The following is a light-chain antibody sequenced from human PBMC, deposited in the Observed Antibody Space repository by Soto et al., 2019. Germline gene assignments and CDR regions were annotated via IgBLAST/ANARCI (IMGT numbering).Light chain of an antibody. CDR1: QGITNR. V-gene: IGKV1-16*02. Sequence: DIQMTHSPSSLSASVGDRVTITCVASQGITNRLAWVQHKPGEAPKSLIYAASSLQSGVPSKFSGSGSGTDFTLTIDSLQPDDLETYYCHHYYSYPWTFGQGTMVDIK. J-gene: IGKJ1*01. CDR2: AAS. CDR3: HHYYSYPWT.